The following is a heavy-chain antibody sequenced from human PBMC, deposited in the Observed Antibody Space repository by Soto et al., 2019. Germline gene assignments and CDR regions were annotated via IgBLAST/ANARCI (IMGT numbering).Heavy chain of an antibody. J-gene: IGHJ5*02. D-gene: IGHD3-3*01. V-gene: IGHV4-59*01. CDR2: IYYSGST. CDR3: ARQDFGVAFKWFDP. CDR1: GGSISSYY. Sequence: SETLSLTCTVSGGSISSYYWSWIRQPPGKGLEWIGYIYYSGSTNYNPSLKSRVTISVDTSKNQFSLKLSSVTAADTAVYYCARQDFGVAFKWFDPWGQGTQVTVSS.